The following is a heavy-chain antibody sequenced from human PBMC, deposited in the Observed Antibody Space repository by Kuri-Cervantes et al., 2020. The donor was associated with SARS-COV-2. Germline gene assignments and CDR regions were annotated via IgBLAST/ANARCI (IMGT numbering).Heavy chain of an antibody. Sequence: LSLTCAASGFTFSSYEMHWVRQAPGKGLEWVSYISSSGSAIYYADSVKGRFTISRDNAENSLYLQMNSLRDEDTAVYYCARESRDAYNLGSFDLWGRGTLVTVSS. D-gene: IGHD5-24*01. CDR1: GFTFSSYE. J-gene: IGHJ2*01. V-gene: IGHV3-48*03. CDR3: ARESRDAYNLGSFDL. CDR2: ISSSGSAI.